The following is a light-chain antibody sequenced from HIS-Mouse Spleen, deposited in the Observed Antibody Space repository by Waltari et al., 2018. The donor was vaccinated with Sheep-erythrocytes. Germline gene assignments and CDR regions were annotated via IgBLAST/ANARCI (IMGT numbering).Light chain of an antibody. Sequence: QSALTQPRSVSGSPGQSVTISCTGTSSDVGGYNYVSWYQQHPGKAPKLMIYDVSKRPPGFPDGFSGSKSGNPASLTISGLQAEDEADYYCCSYAGSYNHVFATGTKVTVL. CDR3: CSYAGSYNHV. CDR2: DVS. V-gene: IGLV2-11*01. J-gene: IGLJ1*01. CDR1: SSDVGGYNY.